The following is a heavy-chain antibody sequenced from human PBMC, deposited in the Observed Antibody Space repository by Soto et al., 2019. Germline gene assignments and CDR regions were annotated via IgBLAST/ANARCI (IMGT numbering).Heavy chain of an antibody. J-gene: IGHJ4*02. V-gene: IGHV1-18*01. CDR3: ARRPLHFWSGYYHFDY. CDR2: ISAYNGNT. D-gene: IGHD3-3*02. Sequence: QVQLVQSGAEVKKPGASVKVSCKASGYTFTSYGISWVRQAPGQGLEWMGWISAYNGNTNYAQKLQGRVTMTTDTSTSTAYMGLRSLRSDDTAVYYCARRPLHFWSGYYHFDYWGQGTLVTVSS. CDR1: GYTFTSYG.